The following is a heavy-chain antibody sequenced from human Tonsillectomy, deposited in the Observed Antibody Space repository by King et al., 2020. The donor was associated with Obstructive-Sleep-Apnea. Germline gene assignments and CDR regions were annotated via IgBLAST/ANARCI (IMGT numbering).Heavy chain of an antibody. D-gene: IGHD3-10*01. CDR1: GNIFTTYY. CDR3: ASDSYIRRPGWLEP. J-gene: IGHJ5*02. V-gene: IGHV1-46*01. Sequence: QLVQSGAEVKKPGASVKVSCTASGNIFTTYYIHWVRQAPGQGLEWIGIINPSGSSTTLAQKFQGRVSMTRDTSTSTVYMELNSLRSDDTAVYYCASDSYIRRPGWLEPWGQGTLVSVSS. CDR2: INPSGSST.